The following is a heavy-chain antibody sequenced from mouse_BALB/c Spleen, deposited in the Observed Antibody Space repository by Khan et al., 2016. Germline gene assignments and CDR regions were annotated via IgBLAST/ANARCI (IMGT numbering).Heavy chain of an antibody. CDR1: GYTFTSYW. Sequence: QIQLVQSGAELAKPGASVKMSCKASGYTFTSYWMHWVKQRPGQGLEWIGYINPSTGYTEYNQKFKDKATLTADKSSSTAYMQLSSLTSEDSAVXYCARYEGGFAYWGQGTLVTVSA. CDR3: ARYEGGFAY. CDR2: INPSTGYT. J-gene: IGHJ3*01. V-gene: IGHV1-7*01. D-gene: IGHD2-3*01.